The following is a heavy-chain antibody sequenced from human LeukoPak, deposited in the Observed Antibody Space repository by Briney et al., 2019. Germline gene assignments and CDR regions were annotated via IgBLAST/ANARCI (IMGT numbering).Heavy chain of an antibody. Sequence: GGSLRLSCAASGFTVSSNYMSWVRQAPGKGLKWVSVIYSGGSTYYADSVKGRFTISRDNSKNTLYLQMNSLRAEDTAVYYCARTAAGTYFDYWGQGTLVTVSS. CDR2: IYSGGST. CDR1: GFTVSSNY. V-gene: IGHV3-53*01. J-gene: IGHJ4*02. CDR3: ARTAAGTYFDY. D-gene: IGHD6-13*01.